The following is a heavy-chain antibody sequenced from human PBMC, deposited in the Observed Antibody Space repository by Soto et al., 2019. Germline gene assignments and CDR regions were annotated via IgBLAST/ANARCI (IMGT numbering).Heavy chain of an antibody. J-gene: IGHJ6*02. D-gene: IGHD6-13*01. Sequence: SQTLSLTCAISGDSVSSNSAAWNWIRQSPSRGLEWLGRTYYRSKWYNDYAVSVKSRITINPDTSKNQFSLQLNSVTPEDAAVYYCARGSWYSSKVNYGMDVWGQGTTVTVSS. V-gene: IGHV6-1*01. CDR1: GDSVSSNSAA. CDR3: ARGSWYSSKVNYGMDV. CDR2: TYYRSKWYN.